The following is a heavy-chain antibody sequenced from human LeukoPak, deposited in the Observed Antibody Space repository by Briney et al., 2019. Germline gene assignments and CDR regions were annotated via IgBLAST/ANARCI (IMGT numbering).Heavy chain of an antibody. J-gene: IGHJ2*01. CDR1: GYSISSGYY. CDR2: IYHSGST. D-gene: IGHD6-19*01. Sequence: SETLSLTCTVSGYSISSGYYWGWIRQPPGKGLEWIGSIYHSGSTYYNPSLKSRVTISVDTSKNQFSLKLSSVTAADTAVYYCARDKSGWYSPAWYFDLWGRGTLVTVSS. V-gene: IGHV4-38-2*02. CDR3: ARDKSGWYSPAWYFDL.